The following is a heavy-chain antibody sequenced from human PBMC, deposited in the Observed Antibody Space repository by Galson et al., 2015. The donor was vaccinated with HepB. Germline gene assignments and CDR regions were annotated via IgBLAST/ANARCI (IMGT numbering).Heavy chain of an antibody. D-gene: IGHD1-26*01. J-gene: IGHJ4*02. Sequence: SLRLSCAASGFTFSNYAMHWVRQAPGKGLEWVAVMWYDGSSEYYADSVKGRFTISRDNSKNTVYLQMNSLRAEDTAVYYCARCSGGGSYGNPFDYWGQGTLVTVPS. CDR2: MWYDGSSE. CDR3: ARCSGGGSYGNPFDY. CDR1: GFTFSNYA. V-gene: IGHV3-33*01.